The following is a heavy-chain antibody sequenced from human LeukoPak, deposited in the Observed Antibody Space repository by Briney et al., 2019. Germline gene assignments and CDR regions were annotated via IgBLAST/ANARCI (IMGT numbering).Heavy chain of an antibody. Sequence: SETLSLTCTVSGGSISSYYWSWIRQPPGKGLEWIGYIYYSGSTNYNPSLKSRVTISVDTSKNQFSLKLRSVTAADTAVFYCARLVGTTAAVYFNTYFDYWGQGALITVSS. CDR1: GGSISSYY. D-gene: IGHD1-26*01. V-gene: IGHV4-59*08. CDR2: IYYSGST. J-gene: IGHJ4*02. CDR3: ARLVGTTAAVYFNTYFDY.